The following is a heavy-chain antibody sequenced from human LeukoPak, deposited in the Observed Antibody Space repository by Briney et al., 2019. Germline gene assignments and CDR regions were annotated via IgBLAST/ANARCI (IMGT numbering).Heavy chain of an antibody. J-gene: IGHJ4*02. CDR1: GGSISSGSYY. Sequence: SETLSLTCTVSGGSISSGSYYWSWIRQPAGKGLEWIGRIYTSGSTNYNPSLKSRVTISVDTSKNQFSPKLSSVTAADSAVYYCASFVVPAAHFDYWGQGTLVTVSS. V-gene: IGHV4-61*02. CDR3: ASFVVPAAHFDY. CDR2: IYTSGST. D-gene: IGHD2-2*01.